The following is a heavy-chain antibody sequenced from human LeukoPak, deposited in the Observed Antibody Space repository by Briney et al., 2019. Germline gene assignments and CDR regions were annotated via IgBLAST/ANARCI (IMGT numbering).Heavy chain of an antibody. Sequence: GGSLRLSCAASGFTFSSYTMNWVRQAPGKGLEWVSYISSSSSTIYYADSVKGRFTISRDNAKNSLYLQMNSLRAEDTAVYHCARAFGDFWSGYYPSYYNYYMDVWGKGTTVTVSS. CDR2: ISSSSSTI. CDR3: ARAFGDFWSGYYPSYYNYYMDV. J-gene: IGHJ6*03. D-gene: IGHD3-3*01. CDR1: GFTFSSYT. V-gene: IGHV3-48*01.